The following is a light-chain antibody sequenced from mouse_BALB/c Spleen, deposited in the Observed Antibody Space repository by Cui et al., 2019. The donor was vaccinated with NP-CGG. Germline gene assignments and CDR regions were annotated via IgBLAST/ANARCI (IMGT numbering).Light chain of an antibody. CDR3: ALWYSNHWV. J-gene: IGLJ1*01. CDR1: TAAVTTSNY. Sequence: QAVVTQVSALTTSPGETVTLTCRSSTAAVTTSNYANWVQEKPDHLFTGLIGGTNNRAPGVPARFSGSLIGDKAALTITGAQTEDEAIYFCALWYSNHWVFGGGTKLTVL. CDR2: GTN. V-gene: IGLV1*01.